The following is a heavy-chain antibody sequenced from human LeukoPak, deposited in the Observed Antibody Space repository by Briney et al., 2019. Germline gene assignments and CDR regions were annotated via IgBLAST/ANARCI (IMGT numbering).Heavy chain of an antibody. CDR3: ARDRLQLQS. CDR1: GGSISSYY. V-gene: IGHV4-59*01. J-gene: IGHJ5*02. D-gene: IGHD5-24*01. Sequence: SETLSLTCSVSGGSISSYYWSWIRQPPGKGLEWIGYIYYTGNTNYNPSLKSRVTISVDTSKNQFSLKLSSVTAADTAVYYCARDRLQLQSWGQGTLVTVSS. CDR2: IYYTGNT.